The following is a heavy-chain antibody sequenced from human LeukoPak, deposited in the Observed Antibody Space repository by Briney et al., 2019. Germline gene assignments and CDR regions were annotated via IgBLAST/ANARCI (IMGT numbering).Heavy chain of an antibody. Sequence: GGSLRLSCAASGFTVSSNYMSWVRQAPGKGLEWVSVIYSGGSTYYADSVKGRFTISRDNYKNTLYLQMNSLRAEDTAVYYCARVYSGYYDAFDIWGQGTMVTVSS. CDR3: ARVYSGYYDAFDI. V-gene: IGHV3-66*01. J-gene: IGHJ3*02. D-gene: IGHD3-22*01. CDR1: GFTVSSNY. CDR2: IYSGGST.